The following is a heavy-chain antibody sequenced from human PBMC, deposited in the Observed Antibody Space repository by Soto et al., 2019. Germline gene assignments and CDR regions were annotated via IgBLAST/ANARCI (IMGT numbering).Heavy chain of an antibody. V-gene: IGHV1-69*04. D-gene: IGHD3-10*01. CDR1: GGTFSSYT. Sequence: SVKVSCKASGGTFSSYTISLVRQAPGQGLEWMGRIIPILGIANYAQKFQGRVTITADKSTSTAYMELSSLRSEDTAVYYCARDSTFGEGSNDYWGQGTLVTLSS. CDR3: ARDSTFGEGSNDY. CDR2: IIPILGIA. J-gene: IGHJ4*02.